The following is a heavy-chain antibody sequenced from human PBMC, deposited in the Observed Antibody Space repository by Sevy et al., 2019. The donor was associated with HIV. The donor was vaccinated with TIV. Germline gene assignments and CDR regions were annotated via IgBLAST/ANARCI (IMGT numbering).Heavy chain of an antibody. CDR3: STGGYFLDY. CDR2: IKSLVDGGTT. Sequence: GGSLRLSCVGSGFTFSNAWMNWVRQAPGQGLEWVGRIKSLVDGGTTDYAAFVKGRFTISRDDSKHTVFLQVNSLKSEDTAVYYCSTGGYFLDYWGQGTLVTVSS. J-gene: IGHJ4*02. V-gene: IGHV3-15*07. D-gene: IGHD3-16*01. CDR1: GFTFSNAW.